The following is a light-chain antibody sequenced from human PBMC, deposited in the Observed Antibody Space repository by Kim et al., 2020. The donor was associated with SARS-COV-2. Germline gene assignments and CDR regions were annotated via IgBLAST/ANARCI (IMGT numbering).Light chain of an antibody. Sequence: GKTARITCGGNNMGSKSVHWYQQKPGQAPVLVIYYDSDRPSGIPERFSGSNSGNTATLTISRVEAGDEADYYCQVWDSSSDHPYVVFGGGTQLTVL. CDR1: NMGSKS. J-gene: IGLJ2*01. CDR3: QVWDSSSDHPYVV. CDR2: YDS. V-gene: IGLV3-21*04.